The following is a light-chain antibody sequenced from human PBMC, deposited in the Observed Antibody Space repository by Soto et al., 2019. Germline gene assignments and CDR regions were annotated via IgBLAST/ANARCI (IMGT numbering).Light chain of an antibody. CDR3: EPWDSSTHKV. J-gene: IGLJ3*02. V-gene: IGLV4-60*02. Sequence: QSVLTQSSSASASLGSSVKLTCTLSSGHSSYIIAWHQQQPGKAPLYLMKLEGSGSYNMGSGGPDRFSGSSSGADRYLAIAILLYEDEADYYCEPWDSSTHKVFGGGTKLPVL. CDR2: LEGSGSY. CDR1: SGHSSYI.